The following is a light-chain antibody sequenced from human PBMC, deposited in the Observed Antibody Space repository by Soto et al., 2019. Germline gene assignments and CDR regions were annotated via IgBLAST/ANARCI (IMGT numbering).Light chain of an antibody. Sequence: EIVMTQSPATLSVSPGERATLSCRASQSVSNYLAWYQQKPGQAPRLLIYDASNRATGIPDRFSGSGSGTDFTLTISRLEPEDFAVYYCQQYGSSGTFGQGTKVDIK. CDR1: QSVSNY. CDR2: DAS. V-gene: IGKV3-20*01. CDR3: QQYGSSGT. J-gene: IGKJ1*01.